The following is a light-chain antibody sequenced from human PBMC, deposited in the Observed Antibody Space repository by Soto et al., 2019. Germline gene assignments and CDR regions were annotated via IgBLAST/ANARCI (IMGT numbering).Light chain of an antibody. J-gene: IGLJ1*01. CDR1: TSDVGGYHF. CDR3: YSYTTTSTYV. CDR2: EVT. V-gene: IGLV2-14*01. Sequence: QSVLTQPASVSGSPGQSITLSCTGTTSDVGGYHFVSWYQQHPGKAPKLMIYEVTNRPSGVSDRFSGSKSGNTASLTISALQAEDEADYYCYSYTTTSTYVFGSGTKVTVL.